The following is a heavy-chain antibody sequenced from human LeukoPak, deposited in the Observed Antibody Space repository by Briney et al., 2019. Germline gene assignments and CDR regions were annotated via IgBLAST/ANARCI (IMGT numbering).Heavy chain of an antibody. J-gene: IGHJ4*02. CDR3: ARHGRGSCSGGSCYHQDY. D-gene: IGHD2-15*01. V-gene: IGHV5-51*01. CDR1: GYSFISYW. Sequence: GESLKISCEGSGYSFISYWIGWVRQMPGKDLKWMGIIYPGDSDTRYSPSFQGQVTISADKSTSTAYLQWSGLKASDSAMYYCARHGRGSCSGGSCYHQDYWGQGTLVTVSS. CDR2: IYPGDSDT.